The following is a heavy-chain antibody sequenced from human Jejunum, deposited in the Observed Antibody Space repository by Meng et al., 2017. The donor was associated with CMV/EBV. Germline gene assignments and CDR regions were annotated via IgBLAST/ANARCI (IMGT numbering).Heavy chain of an antibody. Sequence: VLLKSPGPSLVKPSQPLSLTCTVSGDSFHRPDYFCSWIRQPPEKGLAWIGYIYYSWSTYYNPYLKSRVSISGDTSNKQFSLKLTSVTAADTAVYYCARSPYSGSALPFFDYWGQGSLVTVSS. CDR2: IYYSWST. CDR3: ARSPYSGSALPFFDY. J-gene: IGHJ4*02. D-gene: IGHD1-26*01. CDR1: GDSFHRPDYF. V-gene: IGHV4-30-4*01.